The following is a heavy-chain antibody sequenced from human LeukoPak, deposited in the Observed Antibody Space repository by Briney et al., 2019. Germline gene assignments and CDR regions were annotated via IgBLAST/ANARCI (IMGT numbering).Heavy chain of an antibody. CDR3: EKDSIVVAVTRNFDY. V-gene: IGHV3-23*01. CDR1: GFTFSSYA. CDR2: ISSSGGSQ. D-gene: IGHD3-22*01. J-gene: IGHJ4*02. Sequence: GRPLRPSSAASGFTFSSYAMSLVRRAPGKGLERASAISSSGGSQYYADSVKGRFTIYRDNSKNTLFLQTNSLRAEDTAVYYGEKDSIVVAVTRNFDYWGQGPLVTVSS.